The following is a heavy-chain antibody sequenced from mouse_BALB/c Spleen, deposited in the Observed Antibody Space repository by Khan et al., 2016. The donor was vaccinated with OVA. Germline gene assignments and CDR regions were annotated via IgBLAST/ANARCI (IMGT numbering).Heavy chain of an antibody. V-gene: IGHV7-3*02. D-gene: IGHD1-2*01. CDR2: IRKKASSYTT. CDR1: GFTFSDYY. CDR3: ARVDYCYGFGY. Sequence: EVELVESGGGLVEPGGSLRLSCATSGFTFSDYYMSWVRQPPGKALEWLGFIRKKASSYTTDYSASVKGRFTISRDNYQSIFYLQMNRLRAEDSATYYCARVDYCYGFGYWSWGTLVTISA. J-gene: IGHJ3*01.